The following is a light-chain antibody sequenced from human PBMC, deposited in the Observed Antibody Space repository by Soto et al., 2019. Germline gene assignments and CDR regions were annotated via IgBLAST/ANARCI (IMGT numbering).Light chain of an antibody. CDR3: QQYNSYPYT. J-gene: IGKJ2*01. Sequence: DIQMTQSPSTLSASVGDIVTITCRASQSISSWLAWYQQKPGKAPKLLIYKASSLESGVPSRFSGSGSGTEFTLNISSLQPDDFATYYCQQYNSYPYTFGQVTKLEIK. V-gene: IGKV1-5*03. CDR2: KAS. CDR1: QSISSW.